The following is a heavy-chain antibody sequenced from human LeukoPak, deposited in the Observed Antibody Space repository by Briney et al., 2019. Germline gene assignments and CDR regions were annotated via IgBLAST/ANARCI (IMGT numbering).Heavy chain of an antibody. CDR2: ISGSGYST. J-gene: IGHJ4*02. V-gene: IGHV3-23*01. CDR3: AKANYTSSWNLHFDY. Sequence: AGSLRLSCAASGFTFSNYSMSWVRQSPGKGLEWVATISGSGYSTYYADSVNGRFTISSDNSKNKLFLQMNSLRAEDTAVYYCAKANYTSSWNLHFDYWGQRGLVTVSS. D-gene: IGHD6-13*01. CDR1: GFTFSNYS.